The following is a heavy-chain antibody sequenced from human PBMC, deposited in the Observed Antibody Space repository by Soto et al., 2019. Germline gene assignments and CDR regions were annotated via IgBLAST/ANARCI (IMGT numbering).Heavy chain of an antibody. D-gene: IGHD3-10*01. J-gene: IGHJ3*02. Sequence: ASVKVSCKVSGYTLTELSMHWVRQAPGKGLEWMGGFDPEDGETIYAQKFQGRVTMTEDTSTDTAYMELSSLRSEDTAVYYCATREAGFGELDIGHDAFDIWGQGTMVTVSS. CDR1: GYTLTELS. CDR3: ATREAGFGELDIGHDAFDI. V-gene: IGHV1-24*01. CDR2: FDPEDGET.